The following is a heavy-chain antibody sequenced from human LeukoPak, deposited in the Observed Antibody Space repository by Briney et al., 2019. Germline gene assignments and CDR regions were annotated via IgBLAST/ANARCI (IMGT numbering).Heavy chain of an antibody. CDR2: ISWNSGSI. CDR1: GFTFDDYA. J-gene: IGHJ4*02. Sequence: GGSLRLSCAASGFTFDDYAMHWVRQAPGKGLEWVSGISWNSGSIGYADSVKGRFTISRDNAKNSLYLQMNSLRAEDTALYYCAKGHVGYCSSTSCNYYDYWGRGTLVTVSS. D-gene: IGHD2-2*01. CDR3: AKGHVGYCSSTSCNYYDY. V-gene: IGHV3-9*01.